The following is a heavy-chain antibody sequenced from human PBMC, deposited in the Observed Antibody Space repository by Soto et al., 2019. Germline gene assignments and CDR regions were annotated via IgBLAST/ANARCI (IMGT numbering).Heavy chain of an antibody. CDR2: IYPGDSDT. D-gene: IGHD1-1*01. V-gene: IGHV5-51*01. CDR3: ARLTLDRSNDYYYGMDV. CDR1: GFSFTSYW. Sequence: GESLKISCKGTGFSFTSYWISWVRQMPGKGLEWMGIIYPGDSDTRYSPSFQGQVTISADKSISTAYLQWSSLKASDTAMYYCARLTLDRSNDYYYGMDVWGQGTTVTVSS. J-gene: IGHJ6*02.